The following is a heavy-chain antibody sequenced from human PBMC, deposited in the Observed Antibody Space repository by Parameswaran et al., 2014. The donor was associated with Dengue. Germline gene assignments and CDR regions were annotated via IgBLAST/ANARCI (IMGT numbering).Heavy chain of an antibody. CDR3: AREAEGYCSSTSCPRESYYYYGMDV. Sequence: RWIRQPPGKGLEWIGRIYTSGSTNYNPSLKSRVTISVDTSKNQFSLKLSSVTAADTAVYYCAREAEGYCSSTSCPRESYYYYGMDVWGQGTTVTVSS. CDR2: IYTSGST. J-gene: IGHJ6*02. D-gene: IGHD2-2*01. V-gene: IGHV4-61*02.